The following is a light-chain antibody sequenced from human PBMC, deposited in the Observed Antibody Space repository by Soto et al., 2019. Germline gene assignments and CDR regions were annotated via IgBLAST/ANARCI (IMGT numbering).Light chain of an antibody. V-gene: IGLV1-51*01. CDR2: DNN. CDR1: SSNIGARYD. Sequence: QAVLTQPPSVSGAPGQRVTISCTGSSSNIGARYDVHWYQQLPGTAPKLLIYDNNKRPSGIPDRFSGSKSGTSATLGITGLQTGDEADYYCGTWDSSLSALVFGGGTKLTVL. CDR3: GTWDSSLSALV. J-gene: IGLJ2*01.